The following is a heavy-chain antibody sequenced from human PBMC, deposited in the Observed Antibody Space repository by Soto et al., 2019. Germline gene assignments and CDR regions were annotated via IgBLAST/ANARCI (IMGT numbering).Heavy chain of an antibody. CDR1: GVTLDDYA. Sequence: SLRLSCSASGVTLDDYAMHWVRQAPGKGLEWVSGISWNSGSIGYADSVKGRFTISRDNAKNSLYLQMNSLRAEDTALYYCAKDKGSSGRYFDYWGQGNLVTVSS. CDR2: ISWNSGSI. D-gene: IGHD3-22*01. V-gene: IGHV3-9*01. J-gene: IGHJ4*02. CDR3: AKDKGSSGRYFDY.